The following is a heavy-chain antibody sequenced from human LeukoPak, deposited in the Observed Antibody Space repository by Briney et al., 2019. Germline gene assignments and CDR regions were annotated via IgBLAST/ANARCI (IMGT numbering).Heavy chain of an antibody. CDR1: GFTFSSYA. Sequence: GGSLRLSCAASGFTFSSYAMSWVRQAPGKGLEWVGRIKSKTDGGTTDYAAPVKRRFTISRDDSKNTLYLQMNSLKTEDTAVYYCTTGSAAGTVRWGQGTLVTVSS. V-gene: IGHV3-15*01. J-gene: IGHJ4*02. CDR2: IKSKTDGGTT. CDR3: TTGSAAGTVR. D-gene: IGHD6-13*01.